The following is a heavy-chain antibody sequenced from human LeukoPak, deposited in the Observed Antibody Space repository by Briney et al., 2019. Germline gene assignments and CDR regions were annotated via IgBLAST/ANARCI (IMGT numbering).Heavy chain of an antibody. CDR1: GGSISSYY. CDR2: IYYSGST. J-gene: IGHJ6*03. CDR3: ARVHCSGGSCYYYMDV. D-gene: IGHD2-15*01. Sequence: SETLSLTCTASGGSISSYYWSWIRQPPGKGLEWIGYIYYSGSTNYNPSLKSRVTISVDTSKNQFSLKPSSVTAADTAVYYCARVHCSGGSCYYYMDVWGKGTTVTVSS. V-gene: IGHV4-59*01.